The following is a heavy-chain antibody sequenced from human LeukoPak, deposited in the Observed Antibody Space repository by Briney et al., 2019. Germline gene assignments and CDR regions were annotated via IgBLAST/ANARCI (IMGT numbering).Heavy chain of an antibody. D-gene: IGHD2-2*01. CDR2: IYYSGST. Sequence: SETLSLTCTVSGGSISSYYWSWIRQPPGKGLDWIGYIYYSGSTNYNPSLKSRVTISVDTSKNQFSLKLSSVTAADTAVYYCARHSGDIVVVPAALLYYWGQGTLVTVSS. J-gene: IGHJ4*02. CDR1: GGSISSYY. CDR3: ARHSGDIVVVPAALLYY. V-gene: IGHV4-59*08.